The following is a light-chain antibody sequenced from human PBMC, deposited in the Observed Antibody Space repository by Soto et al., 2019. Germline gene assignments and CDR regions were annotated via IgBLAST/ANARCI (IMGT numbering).Light chain of an antibody. CDR1: QSVSNSY. Sequence: EIVLTQSPGTLSLSPGDRATLSCRASQSVSNSYLAWYQQKPGQAPRLLIYDASNRATGIPARFSGSGSGTDFTLTISSLEPEDFAVYYCQQRSNWPRTFGQGTKVDIK. CDR3: QQRSNWPRT. V-gene: IGKV3-11*01. CDR2: DAS. J-gene: IGKJ1*01.